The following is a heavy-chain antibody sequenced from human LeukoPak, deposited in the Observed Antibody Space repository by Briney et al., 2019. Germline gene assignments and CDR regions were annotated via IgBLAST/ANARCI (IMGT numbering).Heavy chain of an antibody. CDR2: IYYSGST. D-gene: IGHD3-22*01. CDR1: GGSISSYY. V-gene: IGHV4-59*01. Sequence: SETLSLTCTVSGGSISSYYWSWIRQPPGKGLEWIGYIYYSGSTNYNPSLKSRVTIPVDTSKNQFSLKLSSVTAADTAVYYCARDSRRYYYDSSGYYFDYWGQGTLVTVSS. J-gene: IGHJ4*02. CDR3: ARDSRRYYYDSSGYYFDY.